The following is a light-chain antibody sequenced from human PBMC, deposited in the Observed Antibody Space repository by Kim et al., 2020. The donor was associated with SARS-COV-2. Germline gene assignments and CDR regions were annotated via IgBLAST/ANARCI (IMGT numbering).Light chain of an antibody. V-gene: IGKV3-15*01. CDR1: QSVSSN. CDR2: GAS. CDR3: QQYNNWPPIT. Sequence: YPEKEATLPCRARQSVSSNLAWYQQKPGQAPRLLIYGASTRATGIPARFSGSGSGTEFTLTISSLQSEDFAVYYCQQYNNWPPITFGQGTRLEIK. J-gene: IGKJ5*01.